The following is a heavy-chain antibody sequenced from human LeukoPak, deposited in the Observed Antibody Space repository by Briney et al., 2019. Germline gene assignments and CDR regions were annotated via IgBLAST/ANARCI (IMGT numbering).Heavy chain of an antibody. CDR2: IYYSGST. J-gene: IGHJ3*02. V-gene: IGHV4-59*12. Sequence: PSETLSLTCTVSGGSISSYYWSWIRQPPGKGLEWIGYIYYSGSTNYNPSLKSRVTISVDTSKNQFSLKLSSVTAADTAVYYCARDLKDSSGWLGGAFDIWGQGTMVTVSS. D-gene: IGHD6-19*01. CDR3: ARDLKDSSGWLGGAFDI. CDR1: GGSISSYY.